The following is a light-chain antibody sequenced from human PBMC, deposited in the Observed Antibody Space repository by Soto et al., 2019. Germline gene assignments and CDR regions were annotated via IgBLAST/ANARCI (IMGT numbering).Light chain of an antibody. CDR2: RTS. CDR1: QSVSSSY. V-gene: IGKV3-20*01. J-gene: IGKJ1*01. Sequence: EIVLTQSPGTLSLSPGERATLSYRASQSVSSSYLAWYQQKPGQAPRLLIYRTSNRATGIPDRFSGSGSGTEFTLTISSLQPDDFATYYCQQYNSYWTFGQGTKVDIK. CDR3: QQYNSYWT.